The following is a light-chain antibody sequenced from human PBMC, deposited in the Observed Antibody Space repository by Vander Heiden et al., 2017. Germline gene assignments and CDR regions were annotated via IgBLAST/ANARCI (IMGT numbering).Light chain of an antibody. CDR3: QQYDNLLIT. CDR1: QDISNY. Sequence: DIQMTQSPSSLSASVGDRVTITCQASQDISNYLNWYQQKPGKAPKLLIYDASNLETGVPSRFSGSGSGTDFTCTISSLQTEDIATYYCQQYDNLLITFGQGTRLEIK. V-gene: IGKV1-33*01. J-gene: IGKJ5*01. CDR2: DAS.